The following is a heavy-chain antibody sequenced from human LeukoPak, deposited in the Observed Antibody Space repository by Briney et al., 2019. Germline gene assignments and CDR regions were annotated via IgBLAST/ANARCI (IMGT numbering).Heavy chain of an antibody. Sequence: GESLKISCAASGFNFAAYAMSWVRQAPGKGLEWVSGISETGRTTSYTDSVKGRFTISRDNSKNTLHLQMNRLRAEDTALYYCAKDHDNTDYYYYFDSWGQGTLRTVSS. CDR1: GFNFAAYA. V-gene: IGHV3-23*01. J-gene: IGHJ4*02. D-gene: IGHD2-21*02. CDR3: AKDHDNTDYYYYFDS. CDR2: ISETGRTT.